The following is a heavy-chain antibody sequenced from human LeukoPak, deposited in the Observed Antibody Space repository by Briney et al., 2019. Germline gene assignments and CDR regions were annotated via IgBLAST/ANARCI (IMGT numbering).Heavy chain of an antibody. J-gene: IGHJ5*02. Sequence: GGSLRLSCAASGFTFSSYSMNWVRQAPGKGLEWVSYISSSSSTIYYADFVKGRFTISRDNAKNSLYLQMNSLRAEDTAVYYCATPSRVTTVTTFDHWGQGTLVTVSS. CDR1: GFTFSSYS. CDR3: ATPSRVTTVTTFDH. CDR2: ISSSSSTI. D-gene: IGHD4-17*01. V-gene: IGHV3-48*01.